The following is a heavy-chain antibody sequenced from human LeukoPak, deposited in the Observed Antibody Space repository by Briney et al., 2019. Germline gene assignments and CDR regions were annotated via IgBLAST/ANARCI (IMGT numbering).Heavy chain of an antibody. CDR2: MNPNSRNT. CDR3: ARVRPLVAAWWSAP. D-gene: IGHD1-26*01. Sequence: SVKVSCKASGYTFTSYDINWVRQADGQGLEWMGWMNPNSRNTGDAQKFQGRSTITRNTATNTAYLELGSLKSEDTAVYYCARVRPLVAAWWSAPWGQGTLVTVSS. CDR1: GYTFTSYD. J-gene: IGHJ5*02. V-gene: IGHV1-8*03.